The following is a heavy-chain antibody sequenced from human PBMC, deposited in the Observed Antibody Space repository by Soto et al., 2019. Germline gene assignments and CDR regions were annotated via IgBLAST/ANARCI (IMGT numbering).Heavy chain of an antibody. D-gene: IGHD3-22*01. Sequence: QVTLKESGPTLVKPTQTLTLTCTFSGFSLTTSGVGVGWIRQPPGEALEWLAMIYWDDDKRYRPSLKSRLTITRDTSKNQLVLTMRNMDPVDTATYYCAYRPDTSFAHWGQGTLVTVPS. CDR3: AYRPDTSFAH. CDR1: GFSLTTSGVG. J-gene: IGHJ4*02. CDR2: IYWDDDK. V-gene: IGHV2-5*09.